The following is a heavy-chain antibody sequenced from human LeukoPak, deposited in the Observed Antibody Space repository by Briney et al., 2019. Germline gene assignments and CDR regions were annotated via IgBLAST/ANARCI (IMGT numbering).Heavy chain of an antibody. CDR1: GFTFSSYA. V-gene: IGHV3-30-3*02. D-gene: IGHD3-10*01. CDR3: AKTPKIRGVSNFDY. CDR2: ISYDGSNK. J-gene: IGHJ4*02. Sequence: TGGSLRLSCAASGFTFSSYAMHWVRQAPGKGLEWVAVISYDGSNKYYADSVKGRFTISRDNSKNTVYLQMNSLRTEDTAVYYCAKTPKIRGVSNFDYWGQGTLVTVSS.